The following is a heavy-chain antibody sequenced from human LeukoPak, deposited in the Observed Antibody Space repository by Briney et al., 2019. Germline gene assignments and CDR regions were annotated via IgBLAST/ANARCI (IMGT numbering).Heavy chain of an antibody. CDR1: GFTFSSYA. D-gene: IGHD5-24*01. V-gene: IGHV3-30-3*01. J-gene: IGHJ4*02. CDR2: ISYDGSNK. CDR3: ARNTDGGGYNWGVVDY. Sequence: GGSLRLSCAASGFTFSSYAIHWVRQAPGKGLEWVAFISYDGSNKYYADSVKGRFTISRDNSQNTLYLQMNSLRAEDTAGYYCARNTDGGGYNWGVVDYWGQGTLVTVSS.